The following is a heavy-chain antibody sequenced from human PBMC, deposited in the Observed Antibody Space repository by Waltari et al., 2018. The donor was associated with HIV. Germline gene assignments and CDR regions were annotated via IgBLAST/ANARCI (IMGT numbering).Heavy chain of an antibody. CDR2: VNHSGKT. CDR3: AREKSRASKWYGIYYFDA. J-gene: IGHJ4*02. CDR1: GGSFSGYY. V-gene: IGHV4-34*01. Sequence: KTSETLSLTCAVYGGSFSGYYWTWIRQAPGKGLEWIGEVNHSGKTNYNPSLKSRVTLSVDTSKNQFSLKMISVTGADTAVYYCAREKSRASKWYGIYYFDAWGQGTLVSVPS. D-gene: IGHD2-15*01.